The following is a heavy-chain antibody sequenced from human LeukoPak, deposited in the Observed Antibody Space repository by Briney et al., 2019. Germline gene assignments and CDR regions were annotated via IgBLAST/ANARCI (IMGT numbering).Heavy chain of an antibody. J-gene: IGHJ4*02. CDR1: GGTFSSYS. D-gene: IGHD4-23*01. CDR3: ARETAGGQSTTMGY. Sequence: ASVKVSCKASGGTFSSYSISWVRQAPGQGLEWMGGIIPIFGTTNYAQKFQGRVTITADKSTSTAYVELSSLRSEDTAVYYCARETAGGQSTTMGYWGQGTLVTVSS. V-gene: IGHV1-69*06. CDR2: IIPIFGTT.